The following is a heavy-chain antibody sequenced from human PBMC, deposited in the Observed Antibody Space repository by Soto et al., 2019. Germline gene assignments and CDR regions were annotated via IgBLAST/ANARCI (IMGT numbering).Heavy chain of an antibody. CDR3: ARGNRYYYRSGILAGHFDY. CDR2: INHSGST. V-gene: IGHV4-34*01. D-gene: IGHD3-10*01. J-gene: IGHJ4*02. Sequence: SETLSLTCAVYGGSFSGYYWSWIRQPPGKGLEWIGEINHSGSTNYNPSLKSRVTISVDTSKNQFSLKLSSVTAADTAVYYCARGNRYYYRSGILAGHFDYWGQGTLVTVSS. CDR1: GGSFSGYY.